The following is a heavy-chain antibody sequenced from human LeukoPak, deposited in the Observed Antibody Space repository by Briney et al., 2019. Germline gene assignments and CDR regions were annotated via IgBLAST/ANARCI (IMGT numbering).Heavy chain of an antibody. CDR2: IYHSGST. D-gene: IGHD4-17*01. J-gene: IGHJ5*02. V-gene: IGHV4-38-2*02. CDR1: GYSISSGYY. CDR3: AGILDDYGDYFRGDYRIDP. Sequence: PSETLSLTCTVSGYSISSGYYWGWIRQPPGKGLEWIGSIYHSGSTYYNPSLKSRVTISVDTSKNQFSLKLSSVTAADTAVYYCAGILDDYGDYFRGDYRIDPWGQGTLVTVSS.